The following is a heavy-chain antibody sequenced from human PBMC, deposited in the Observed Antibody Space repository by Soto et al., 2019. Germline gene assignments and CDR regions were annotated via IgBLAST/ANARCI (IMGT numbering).Heavy chain of an antibody. CDR2: IYHSGST. J-gene: IGHJ3*02. Sequence: PSETLSLTCAVSGGSISSSNWWSWVRQPPGKGLEWIGEIYHSGSTNYNPSLKSRVTISVDKSKNQFSLKLSSVTAADTAVYYCARDRSLYYYDSSGYYWDAFDIWGQGTMVTVS. CDR1: GGSISSSNW. V-gene: IGHV4-4*02. D-gene: IGHD3-22*01. CDR3: ARDRSLYYYDSSGYYWDAFDI.